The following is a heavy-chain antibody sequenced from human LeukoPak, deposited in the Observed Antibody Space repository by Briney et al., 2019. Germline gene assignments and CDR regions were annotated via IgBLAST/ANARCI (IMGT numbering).Heavy chain of an antibody. CDR2: IYSGGNT. D-gene: IGHD1-26*01. J-gene: IGHJ6*02. CDR1: GFTVSGNY. CDR3: ARRPSGSYYYYGMDV. V-gene: IGHV3-53*01. Sequence: GGSLRLSCAASGFTVSGNYMSWVRQAPGKGLDWVSVIYSGGNTYYADSVKGRFTISRDNSKNTLYLQMTSLRAEDTAVYYCARRPSGSYYYYGMDVWGQGTTVTVSS.